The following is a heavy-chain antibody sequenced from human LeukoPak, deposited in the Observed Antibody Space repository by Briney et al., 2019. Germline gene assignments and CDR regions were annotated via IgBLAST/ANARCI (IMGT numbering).Heavy chain of an antibody. V-gene: IGHV1-2*02. D-gene: IGHD2-2*01. J-gene: IGHJ5*02. CDR1: GYTFTGYY. CDR3: ARDYCSSTSCYANWFDP. Sequence: ASVKVSCKASGYTFTGYYMHWVRQAPGQGLEWMGWINPNSGGTNYAQKFQGRVTMTRDTSISTAYMELSSLRSEDTAVYYCARDYCSSTSCYANWFDPWGQGTLVTVSS. CDR2: INPNSGGT.